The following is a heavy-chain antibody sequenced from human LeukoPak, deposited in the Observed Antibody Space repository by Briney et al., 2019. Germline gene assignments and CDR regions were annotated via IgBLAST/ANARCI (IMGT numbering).Heavy chain of an antibody. J-gene: IGHJ4*02. CDR2: LYSGGST. CDR1: GFTVSSNY. Sequence: GGSLRLSCAVSGFTVSSNYMSWVRQAPGKGLEWVSVLYSGGSTYYADSVKGRFTISGDNSKNTLYLQMNSLRAEDTAVYYCAKPLDCSGGSCYSYYFDYWGQGTLVTVSS. D-gene: IGHD2-15*01. CDR3: AKPLDCSGGSCYSYYFDY. V-gene: IGHV3-53*01.